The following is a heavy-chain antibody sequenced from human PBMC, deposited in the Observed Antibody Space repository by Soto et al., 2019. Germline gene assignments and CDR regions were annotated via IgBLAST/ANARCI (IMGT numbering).Heavy chain of an antibody. CDR3: ARHFYDFWTHDYMDV. CDR1: GGSFSGYY. D-gene: IGHD3-3*01. CDR2: INHSGST. V-gene: IGHV4-34*01. Sequence: SETLSLTCAVYGGSFSGYYWSWIRQPPGKGLEWIGEINHSGSTNYNPSLKSRVTISVDTSKNQFSLKLSSVTAADTAVYYCARHFYDFWTHDYMDVWGKGTTVTVSS. J-gene: IGHJ6*03.